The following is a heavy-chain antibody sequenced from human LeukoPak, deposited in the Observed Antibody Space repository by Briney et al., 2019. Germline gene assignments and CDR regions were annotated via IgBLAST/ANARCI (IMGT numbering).Heavy chain of an antibody. J-gene: IGHJ4*02. V-gene: IGHV3-11*05. CDR2: ISRTSGSST. Sequence: GGSLRLSCAAPGFTFSDYYMNWVRQAPGKGLEWVSYISRTSGSSTNYADSVKGRFTVSRDNAKDSLYLQMNGLRAEDTAVYYCVRAPYSSSWYYFDYWGQGTLVTVSS. CDR3: VRAPYSSSWYYFDY. CDR1: GFTFSDYY. D-gene: IGHD6-13*01.